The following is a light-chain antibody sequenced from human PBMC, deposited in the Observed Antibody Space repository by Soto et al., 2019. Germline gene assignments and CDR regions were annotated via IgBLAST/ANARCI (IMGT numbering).Light chain of an antibody. J-gene: IGKJ1*01. CDR1: QSLLLSSGNNY. CDR2: VDS. V-gene: IGKV2-28*01. Sequence: ILLTQSPLSLPVTPGESASISCKASQSLLLSSGNNYLDWYLQKPGQSPQLLIHVDSNRASGVPDRFSGSGSGTDFTLKISRVEAEDVGVYYCMQSLQTPWTFGQGTKVDIK. CDR3: MQSLQTPWT.